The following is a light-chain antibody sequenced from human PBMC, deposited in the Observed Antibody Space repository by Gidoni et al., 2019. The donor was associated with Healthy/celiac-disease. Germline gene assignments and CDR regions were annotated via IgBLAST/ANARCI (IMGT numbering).Light chain of an antibody. J-gene: IGKJ1*01. V-gene: IGKV1-39*01. CDR2: AAP. Sequence: DIQMTQSPSSLSASVGDRVTITGRASQSISSYLNWYQQKPGKAPKLLIYAAPSLQSGVPSRFSGSGSGTDLTLSISSLQHEDLATYYCQQSYSTPRTFGQGTKVEIK. CDR3: QQSYSTPRT. CDR1: QSISSY.